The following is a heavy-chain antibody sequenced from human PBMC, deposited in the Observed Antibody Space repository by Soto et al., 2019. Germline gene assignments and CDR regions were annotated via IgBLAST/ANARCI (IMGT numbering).Heavy chain of an antibody. CDR1: GGSISSSSYY. CDR2: IYYSGST. CDR3: ARDRYFDWSHYYMDV. D-gene: IGHD3-9*01. Sequence: SETLSLTCTVSGGSISSSSYYWGWIRQPPGKGLEWIGSIYYSGSTYYNPSLKSRVTISVDTSKNQFSLKLSSVTAADTAVYYCARDRYFDWSHYYMDVWGKGTTVTVSS. V-gene: IGHV4-39*07. J-gene: IGHJ6*03.